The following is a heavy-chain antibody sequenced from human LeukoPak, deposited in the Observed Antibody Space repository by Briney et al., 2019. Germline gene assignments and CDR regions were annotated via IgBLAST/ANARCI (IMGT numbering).Heavy chain of an antibody. J-gene: IGHJ6*03. V-gene: IGHV3-30-3*01. CDR1: GFTFSNYA. CDR3: ARPDDPEERGGSFWYYYYMDV. Sequence: PGRSLRLSCAASGFTFSNYAMHCVRQAPGKGLEWVAVISYDGSNKYYADSVKGRFTISRDNSKNTLYLQMNSLRAEDTAVYYCARPDDPEERGGSFWYYYYMDVWGKGTTLTVSS. D-gene: IGHD1-1*01. CDR2: ISYDGSNK.